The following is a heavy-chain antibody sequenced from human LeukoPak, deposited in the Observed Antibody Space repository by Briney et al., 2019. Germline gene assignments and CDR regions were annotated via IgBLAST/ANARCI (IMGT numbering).Heavy chain of an antibody. V-gene: IGHV4-59*01. J-gene: IGHJ4*02. CDR3: ARQAHCSSTRCYPYDY. D-gene: IGHD2-2*01. Sequence: SETLSLTCTGSGGSISSDYWSWIRQPPGKGLELIGYISYSGHTNYNPSLKSRVTISVDTSKNQFSLKLSSVTAADTAVYYCARQAHCSSTRCYPYDYWGQGTLVTVSS. CDR1: GGSISSDY. CDR2: ISYSGHT.